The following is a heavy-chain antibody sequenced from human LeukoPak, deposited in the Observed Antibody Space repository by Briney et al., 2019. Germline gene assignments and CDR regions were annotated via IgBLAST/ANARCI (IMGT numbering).Heavy chain of an antibody. D-gene: IGHD3-3*01. CDR1: GFTFSDYY. J-gene: IGHJ6*03. V-gene: IGHV3-11*01. CDR3: ARGKGVAIFGVVRPHRPYYMDV. CDR2: ISSSGDTT. Sequence: GGSLRLSCAASGFTFSDYYMSWIRQAPGKGLEWVSYISSSGDTTYYADSVKGRFTISRDNAKNSLYLQMNSLRAEDTAVYYCARGKGVAIFGVVRPHRPYYMDVWGKGTTVTVSS.